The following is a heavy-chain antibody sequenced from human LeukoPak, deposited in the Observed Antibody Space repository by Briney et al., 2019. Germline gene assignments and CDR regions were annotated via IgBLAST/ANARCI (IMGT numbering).Heavy chain of an antibody. CDR2: IYYSGST. D-gene: IGHD4-23*01. CDR3: ARVNYDYYYYMDV. J-gene: IGHJ6*03. CDR1: GGSISSGAYY. Sequence: TSQTLSLTCTVSGGSISSGAYYWSWIRQPPGKGLEWIGYIYYSGSTYYNPSLKSRVTISVDTSKNQFSLKLSSVTAADTAVYYCARVNYDYYYYMDVWGKGTTVTASS. V-gene: IGHV4-30-4*08.